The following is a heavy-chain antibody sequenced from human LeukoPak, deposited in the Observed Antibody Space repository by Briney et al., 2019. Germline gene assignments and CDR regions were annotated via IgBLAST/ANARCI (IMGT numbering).Heavy chain of an antibody. CDR1: GFTFSTYA. V-gene: IGHV3-23*01. J-gene: IGHJ4*02. CDR2: ISSSGGHT. CDR3: SKHRIAVAGRSPYFED. D-gene: IGHD6-19*01. Sequence: GGSLRLSCAVSGFTFSTYAMSWVRQAPGKGLESVSTISSSGGHTYYADSVKGRFTISRDNSKNTLYLQMNSLRAEDTAVYYCSKHRIAVAGRSPYFEDWGQGTLVTVS.